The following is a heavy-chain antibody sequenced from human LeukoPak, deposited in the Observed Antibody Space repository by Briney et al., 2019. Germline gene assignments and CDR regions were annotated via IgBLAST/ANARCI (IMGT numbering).Heavy chain of an antibody. CDR1: GFTFSSYS. Sequence: GGSLRLSCAASGFTFSSYSMSWVRQAPGKGLEWVSPIISSSSYIYYADSVKGRFTISRDNAKNSLYLQMNSLRAEDTAVYYCARRVRSWYSDYWGQGTLVTVSS. CDR2: IISSSSYI. D-gene: IGHD2-21*01. J-gene: IGHJ4*02. CDR3: ARRVRSWYSDY. V-gene: IGHV3-21*01.